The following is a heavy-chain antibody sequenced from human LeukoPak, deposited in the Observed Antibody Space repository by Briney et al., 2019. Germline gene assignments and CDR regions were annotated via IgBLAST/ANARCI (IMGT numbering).Heavy chain of an antibody. J-gene: IGHJ4*02. Sequence: SETLSLTCTVSGYSISSGHYWGWIRQPPGKGLEWIGSIYHSGSTYYNPSLKSRVTISVDTSKNQFSLKLSSMTAADTAVYYCARGGGAVAGKLDYWGQGTLVTVSS. CDR3: ARGGGAVAGKLDY. CDR2: IYHSGST. V-gene: IGHV4-38-2*02. D-gene: IGHD6-19*01. CDR1: GYSISSGHY.